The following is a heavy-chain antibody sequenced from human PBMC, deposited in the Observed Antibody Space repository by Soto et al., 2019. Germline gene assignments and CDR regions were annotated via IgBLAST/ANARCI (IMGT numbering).Heavy chain of an antibody. CDR2: IYYSGST. Sequence: QVQLQESGPGLVKPSETLSLTCTVSGGSVSSGSYYWSWIRQPPGKGLEWIGYIYYSGSTNYNPSLKSRVTISVDTSKNQFSLKQSSVTAADTAVYYCARALSYSSSSKGEIFDYWGQGTLVTVSS. V-gene: IGHV4-61*01. J-gene: IGHJ4*02. D-gene: IGHD6-6*01. CDR1: GGSVSSGSYY. CDR3: ARALSYSSSSKGEIFDY.